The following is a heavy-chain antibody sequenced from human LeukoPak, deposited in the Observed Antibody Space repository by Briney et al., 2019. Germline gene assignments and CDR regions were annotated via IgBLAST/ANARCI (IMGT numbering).Heavy chain of an antibody. V-gene: IGHV3-7*04. CDR1: AFTFPRFW. CDR2: IKQDGSEK. CDR3: ARDLHMGYRNGYNWLGIFDY. J-gene: IGHJ4*02. Sequence: PGGSLRLSCAASAFTFPRFWMTWVRQAPGKGLEWVANIKQDGSEKHYVDSVKGRFTISRDNAKNSLYLQMNSLRAEDTAVYYCARDLHMGYRNGYNWLGIFDYWGQGTLVTVSS. D-gene: IGHD5-24*01.